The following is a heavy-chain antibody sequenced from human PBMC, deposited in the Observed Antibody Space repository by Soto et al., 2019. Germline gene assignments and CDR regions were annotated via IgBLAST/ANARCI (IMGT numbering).Heavy chain of an antibody. CDR2: IFNSGST. CDR1: GGSISSYY. D-gene: IGHD3-3*02. CDR3: ASPKIAFYNWFDP. J-gene: IGHJ5*02. Sequence: SETLSLTCTVSGGSISSYYWSWIRQPPGKGLEWIGYIFNSGSTYYNTYLKSRVTISVDTSKNQFSLKLSSVTAADTAVYYCASPKIAFYNWFDPWGQGTLVTVSS. V-gene: IGHV4-4*08.